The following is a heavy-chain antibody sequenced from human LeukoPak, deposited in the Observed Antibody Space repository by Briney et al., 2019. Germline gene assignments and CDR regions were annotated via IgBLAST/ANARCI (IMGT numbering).Heavy chain of an antibody. V-gene: IGHV4-4*07. D-gene: IGHD2-15*01. CDR2: IYTSGST. J-gene: IGHJ4*02. CDR3: ARDYCSGGSCYRAPGPFDY. CDR1: GGSISSYY. Sequence: SETLSLTCTVSGGSISSYYWSWIRQPAGKGLEWIGRIYTSGSTNYNPSLKSRVTMSVDTSKNQFSLTLSSVTAADTAVYYCARDYCSGGSCYRAPGPFDYWGQGTLVTVSS.